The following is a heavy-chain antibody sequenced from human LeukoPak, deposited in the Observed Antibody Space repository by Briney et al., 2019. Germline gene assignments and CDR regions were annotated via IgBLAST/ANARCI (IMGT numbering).Heavy chain of an antibody. CDR2: ISAYNGNT. V-gene: IGHV1-18*04. D-gene: IGHD3-10*01. CDR3: ARDWVVYGSGSYDY. J-gene: IGHJ4*02. CDR1: GYTFTSYG. Sequence: ASVKVSCKASGYTFTSYGISWVRQAPGQGLEWMGWISAYNGNTNYAQKLQGRVTMTTDTPTSTAYMELRSLRSDDTAVYYCARDWVVYGSGSYDYWGQGTLVTVSS.